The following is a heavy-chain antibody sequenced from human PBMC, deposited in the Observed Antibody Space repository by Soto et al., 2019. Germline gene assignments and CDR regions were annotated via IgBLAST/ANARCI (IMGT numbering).Heavy chain of an antibody. CDR2: IIPIFGTA. CDR3: ARDRGIVVVPAAIGVNWYFDL. J-gene: IGHJ2*01. D-gene: IGHD2-2*01. V-gene: IGHV1-69*06. CDR1: GGTFSSYA. Sequence: SVKVSCKASGGTFSSYAISWVRQAPGQGLEWMGGIIPIFGTANYAQKFQGRVTITAEKSTSTAYMELSSLRSEDTAVYYCARDRGIVVVPAAIGVNWYFDLWGRGTLVTVSS.